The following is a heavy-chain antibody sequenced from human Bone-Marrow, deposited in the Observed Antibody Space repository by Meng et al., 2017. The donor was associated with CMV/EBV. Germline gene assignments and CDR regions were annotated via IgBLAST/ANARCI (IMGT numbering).Heavy chain of an antibody. D-gene: IGHD3-10*01. CDR2: IYSGGST. J-gene: IGHJ3*01. Sequence: GGSLRLSCAASGFTVSSNYMSWVRQAPGKGLEWVSVIYSGGSTYYADSVKGRFTISRDNSKNTLSLHMDSLRPDDTATYYCARGADYYKHDPPIYRPHPLWGPGTVVTVSS. CDR3: ARGADYYKHDPPIYRPHPL. CDR1: GFTVSSNY. V-gene: IGHV3-53*01.